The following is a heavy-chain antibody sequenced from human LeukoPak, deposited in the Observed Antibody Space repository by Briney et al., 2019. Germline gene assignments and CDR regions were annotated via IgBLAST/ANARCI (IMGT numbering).Heavy chain of an antibody. CDR3: ARGVAVAGTGGSY. J-gene: IGHJ4*02. D-gene: IGHD6-19*01. Sequence: ASLKVSCKASGYTFTSHGISWVRQAPGQGLEWMGWISAYNGDTKYAQKLKGRVTITTDTSTSTDYIELSSLRSDDTAVYCCARGVAVAGTGGSYWGQGTLVTVSS. V-gene: IGHV1-18*01. CDR2: ISAYNGDT. CDR1: GYTFTSHG.